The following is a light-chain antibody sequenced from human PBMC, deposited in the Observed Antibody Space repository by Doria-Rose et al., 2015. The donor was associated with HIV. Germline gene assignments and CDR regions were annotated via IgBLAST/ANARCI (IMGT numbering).Light chain of an antibody. V-gene: IGLV1-40*01. Sequence: QTVVTQEPSVSEAPGQRVTISCTGSSSNIGAGYDVHWYQQLPGTAPKLLIYGNINRPSEVPDRISGSKSGTSASLAITGLQAEDEADYYCQSYDSSLSGYVFGTGTKVTVL. CDR2: GNI. CDR3: QSYDSSLSGYV. J-gene: IGLJ1*01. CDR1: SSNIGAGYD.